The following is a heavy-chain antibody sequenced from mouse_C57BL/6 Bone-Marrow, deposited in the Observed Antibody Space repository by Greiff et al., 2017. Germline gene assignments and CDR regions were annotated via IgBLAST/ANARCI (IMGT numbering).Heavy chain of an antibody. V-gene: IGHV1-15*01. CDR2: IDPETGGT. Sequence: VQLQQSGAELVRPGASVTLSCKASGYTFTDYEMHWVKQTPVHGLEWIGAIDPETGGTAYNQKFKGKAILTADKSSSTAYMELRSLTSEDSAVYYCTTIYYGNYLYYAMDYWGQGTSVTVSS. CDR3: TTIYYGNYLYYAMDY. CDR1: GYTFTDYE. J-gene: IGHJ4*01. D-gene: IGHD2-1*01.